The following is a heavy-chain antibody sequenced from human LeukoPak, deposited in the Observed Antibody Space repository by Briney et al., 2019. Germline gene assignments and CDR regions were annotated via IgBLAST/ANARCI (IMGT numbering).Heavy chain of an antibody. CDR3: ARGRLAAAGTGVRFDP. V-gene: IGHV4-59*12. Sequence: PSETLSLTCTVSGDSISSYYWSWIRQPPGKGLEWIGYIYYSGSTNYNPSLKSRVTISVDTSKNQFSLKLSSVTAADTAVYYCARGRLAAAGTGVRFDPWGQGTLVTVSS. D-gene: IGHD6-13*01. CDR1: GDSISSYY. CDR2: IYYSGST. J-gene: IGHJ5*02.